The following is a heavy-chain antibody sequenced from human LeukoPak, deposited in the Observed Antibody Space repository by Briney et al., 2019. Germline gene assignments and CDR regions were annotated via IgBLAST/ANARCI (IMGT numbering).Heavy chain of an antibody. D-gene: IGHD3-10*01. V-gene: IGHV1-8*01. J-gene: IGHJ4*02. CDR3: ARGLGGFTMVRGPRDY. CDR2: MNPNSGNT. Sequence: GASVKVSCKASGYTFTSYDINWVRQATGQGLEWMGWMNPNSGNTGYAQKFQGRVTMTRNTSISTAYMELSSLRSEDTAVYYCARGLGGFTMVRGPRDYWGQGTLVTVSS. CDR1: GYTFTSYD.